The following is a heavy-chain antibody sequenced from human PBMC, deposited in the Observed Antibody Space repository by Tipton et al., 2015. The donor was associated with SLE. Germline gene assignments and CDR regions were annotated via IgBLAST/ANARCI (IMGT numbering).Heavy chain of an antibody. Sequence: TLSLTCAVSGGSFRSYSWTWIRQPPGKGLEWIGEIFHSGTTTYNPSLKSRVTMSVDPSNNQFSLRLNSVTAADTAVYYCARGKIPWYFMDVWGKGTTVTVSS. J-gene: IGHJ6*03. V-gene: IGHV4-34*12. D-gene: IGHD4-23*01. CDR2: IFHSGTT. CDR3: ARGKIPWYFMDV. CDR1: GGSFRSYS.